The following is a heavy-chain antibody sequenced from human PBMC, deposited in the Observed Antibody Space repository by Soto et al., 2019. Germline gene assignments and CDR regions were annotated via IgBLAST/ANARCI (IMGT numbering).Heavy chain of an antibody. J-gene: IGHJ4*02. CDR3: ARHMGAVILTGYYKGDYFDY. D-gene: IGHD3-9*01. Sequence: QLQLQESGPGLVKPSETLSLTCTVSGGSISSSSYYWGWIRQPPGKGLEWIGSIYYSGSTYYNPSLKSRVTIAVDTSKNQFSLKRSSVTAADTAVYYCARHMGAVILTGYYKGDYFDYWGQGTLVTVSS. CDR2: IYYSGST. V-gene: IGHV4-39*01. CDR1: GGSISSSSYY.